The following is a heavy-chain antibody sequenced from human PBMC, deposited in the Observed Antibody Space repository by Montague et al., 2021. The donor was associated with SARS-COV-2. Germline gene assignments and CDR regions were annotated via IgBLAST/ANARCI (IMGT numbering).Heavy chain of an antibody. D-gene: IGHD6-6*01. V-gene: IGHV6-1*01. CDR1: GDSVSNNSAA. CDR3: VRSEYSDTWFFDY. Sequence: CAISGDSVSNNSAAWNWIRQSPSGGLQWLGRTYFTTKWIYHYAPSVQGRITVNADASKNHFSLQLTSVTPEDSAKYFCVRSEYSDTWFFDYWGQGAQVTVSS. CDR2: TYFTTKWIY. J-gene: IGHJ4*02.